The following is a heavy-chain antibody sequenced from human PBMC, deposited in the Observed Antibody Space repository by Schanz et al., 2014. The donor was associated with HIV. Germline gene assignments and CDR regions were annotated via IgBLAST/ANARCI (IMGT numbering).Heavy chain of an antibody. J-gene: IGHJ4*02. Sequence: EVQLLESAGGLVQPGGSLRLSCAASGFTFNNYAMTWVRQAPGKGLEWVSSISESGGRTYYADSVNGRFTISRDNSKNALYVEMTTLRTEDTAVYYCAKPEYDSRGNSQSHFDYWGQGTLVTVSS. CDR1: GFTFNNYA. V-gene: IGHV3-23*01. CDR3: AKPEYDSRGNSQSHFDY. CDR2: ISESGGRT. D-gene: IGHD3-22*01.